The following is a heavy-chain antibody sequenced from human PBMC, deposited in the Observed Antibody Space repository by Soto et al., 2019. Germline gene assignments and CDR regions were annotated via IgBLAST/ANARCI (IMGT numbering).Heavy chain of an antibody. J-gene: IGHJ4*02. D-gene: IGHD6-19*01. CDR1: GFTFSSYG. V-gene: IGHV3-33*01. CDR3: ARDNRVAGTVFDY. Sequence: GGSLRLSCAASGFTFSSYGMHWVRQAPGKGLEWVAVIWYDGSNKYFTDSVKGRFTISRDNSKNTLYLQMHSLRAEDTAVYYCARDNRVAGTVFDYWGQGTLVTVSS. CDR2: IWYDGSNK.